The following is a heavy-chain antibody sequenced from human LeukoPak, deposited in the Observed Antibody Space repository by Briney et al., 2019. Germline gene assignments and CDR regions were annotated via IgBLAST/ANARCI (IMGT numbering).Heavy chain of an antibody. J-gene: IGHJ4*02. CDR2: ISYDGSNK. CDR3: AKDLNSCGYSYVCKTLDY. D-gene: IGHD5-18*01. CDR1: GFTFSSYG. V-gene: IGHV3-30*18. Sequence: PGGSLRLSCAASGFTFSSYGMHWVRQAPGKGLEWVAVISYDGSNKYYADPVKGRFTISRDNSKNTLYLQMNSLRAEDTAVYYCAKDLNSCGYSYVCKTLDYWGQGTLVTVSS.